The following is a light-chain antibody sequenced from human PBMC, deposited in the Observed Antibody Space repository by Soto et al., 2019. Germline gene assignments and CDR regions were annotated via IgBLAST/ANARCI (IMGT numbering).Light chain of an antibody. CDR1: QSVSSNY. CDR3: QQYGSSLLT. CDR2: AAS. Sequence: EIVLTQSPGTLSLSPGERATLSCRASQSVSSNYLAWYQQRPGQAPRLLIYAASRRATGIPDRFSGSGSGTDFTLTISRLEAEDFGVFYCQQYGSSLLTFGGGTKVEIK. J-gene: IGKJ4*01. V-gene: IGKV3-20*01.